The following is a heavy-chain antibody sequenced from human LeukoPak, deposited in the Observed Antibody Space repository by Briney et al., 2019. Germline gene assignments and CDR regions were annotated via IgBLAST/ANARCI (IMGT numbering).Heavy chain of an antibody. J-gene: IGHJ5*02. V-gene: IGHV1-24*01. CDR1: GYTLTELS. Sequence: ASVKVSCKVSGYTLTELSMHWVRQAPGEGLEWMGGFDPEDGETIYAQKFQGRVTMTEDTSTDTAYMELSSLRSEDTAVYYCATDLFFSRGSGSYARRAPRTYPWGQGTLVTVSS. D-gene: IGHD3-10*01. CDR3: ATDLFFSRGSGSYARRAPRTYP. CDR2: FDPEDGET.